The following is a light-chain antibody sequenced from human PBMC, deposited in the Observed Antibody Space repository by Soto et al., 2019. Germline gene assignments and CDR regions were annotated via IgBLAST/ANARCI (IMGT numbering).Light chain of an antibody. CDR1: QSVLYSSNNKKY. CDR2: WAS. Sequence: DIVMTQSPDSLAVSLGERATINCKSSQSVLYSSNNKKYLAWYQQTPGQPPKLLIYWASTRESGVPDRFSGSGSRTDFTLTISSLQAEDVAVYCCQQYYSTPLTFGPGTKVDIK. CDR3: QQYYSTPLT. J-gene: IGKJ3*01. V-gene: IGKV4-1*01.